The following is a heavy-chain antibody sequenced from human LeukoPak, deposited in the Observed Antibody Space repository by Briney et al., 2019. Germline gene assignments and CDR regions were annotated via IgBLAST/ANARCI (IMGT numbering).Heavy chain of an antibody. D-gene: IGHD2-2*01. J-gene: IGHJ3*02. V-gene: IGHV1-69*05. CDR2: IIPIFGTA. CDR1: GGTFSSYA. CDR3: ARGHWDIVVVPAALQAFDI. Sequence: SVKVSCKASGGTFSSYAISWVRQAPGQGLEWMGRIIPIFGTANYAQKFQGRVTITTDESTSTAYMELSSLRSEDTAVYYCARGHWDIVVVPAALQAFDIWGQGTMVTVSS.